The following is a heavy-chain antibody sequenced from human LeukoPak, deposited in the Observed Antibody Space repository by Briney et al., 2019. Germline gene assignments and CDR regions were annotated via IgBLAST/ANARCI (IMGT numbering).Heavy chain of an antibody. CDR2: IKQDGSEK. Sequence: GGSLRLSCAASGFTSSSYWMSWVRQAPGKGLEWVANIKQDGSEKYYVDSVKGRFTISRDNAKNSLYLQMNSLRAEDTAVYYCARVGSRWYAYFDYWGQGTLFTVSS. V-gene: IGHV3-7*01. CDR3: ARVGSRWYAYFDY. J-gene: IGHJ4*02. CDR1: GFTSSSYW. D-gene: IGHD6-13*01.